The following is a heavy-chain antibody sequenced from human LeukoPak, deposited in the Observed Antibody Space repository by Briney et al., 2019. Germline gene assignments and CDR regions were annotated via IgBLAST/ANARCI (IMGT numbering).Heavy chain of an antibody. J-gene: IGHJ6*03. CDR2: MNPNSGNT. CDR3: ARAPDSSGYSYYMDV. V-gene: IGHV1-8*03. D-gene: IGHD3-22*01. Sequence: GASVKVSCKASGYTFTSYDINWVRQATGQGLEWMGWMNPNSGNTGYAQKFQGRVTITRNTSISTAYMELSSLRSEDTAVYYCARAPDSSGYSYYMDVWGKGTTVTVSS. CDR1: GYTFTSYD.